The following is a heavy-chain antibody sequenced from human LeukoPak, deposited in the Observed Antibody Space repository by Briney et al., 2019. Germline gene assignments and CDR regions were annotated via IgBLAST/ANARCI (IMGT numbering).Heavy chain of an antibody. D-gene: IGHD4-17*01. CDR1: GFIFSDYG. V-gene: IGHV3-30*02. J-gene: IGHJ4*02. Sequence: GALRLSCAASGFIFSDYGMHWVRQAPGKGLEWVAVIWNNGNNKYADSVRGRFTISRDDSKNTLYLQMNSLRAEDTAVYYCAILGATVTTGRTGYIVDYWGQGTLVTVSS. CDR3: AILGATVTTGRTGYIVDY. CDR2: IWNNGNNK.